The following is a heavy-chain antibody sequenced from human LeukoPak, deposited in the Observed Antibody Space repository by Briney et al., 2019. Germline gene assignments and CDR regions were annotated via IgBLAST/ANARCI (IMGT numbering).Heavy chain of an antibody. CDR3: AREDITGYYFDY. CDR1: GGSISSSSHY. CDR2: INYSGST. J-gene: IGHJ4*02. D-gene: IGHD1-14*01. V-gene: IGHV4-39*02. Sequence: PSETLSLTCTVSGGSISSSSHYWSWIRQPPGKGLEWIASINYSGSTYYNPSLKSRVTISVDTSKNQFSLKLSSVTAADTAVYYCAREDITGYYFDYWGQGTLVTVSS.